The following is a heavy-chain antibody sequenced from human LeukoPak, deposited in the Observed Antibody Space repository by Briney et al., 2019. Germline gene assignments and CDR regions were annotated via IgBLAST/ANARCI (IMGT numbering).Heavy chain of an antibody. CDR2: ISGSGGST. V-gene: IGHV3-23*01. Sequence: TGGSLRLSCAASGFTFSSYAMSWVRQAPGKGLEWVSVISGSGGSTFYADSVKGRFTISRDDSKNTLYLQMNSLRAEDTALYYCAKGGSSGGTCYSELNYWGQGTLVTVSS. J-gene: IGHJ4*02. CDR1: GFTFSSYA. CDR3: AKGGSSGGTCYSELNY. D-gene: IGHD2-15*01.